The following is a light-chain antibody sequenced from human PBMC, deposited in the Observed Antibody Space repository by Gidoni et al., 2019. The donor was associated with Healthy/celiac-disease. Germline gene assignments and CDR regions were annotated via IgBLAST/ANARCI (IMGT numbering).Light chain of an antibody. CDR1: SSDVGGYNY. J-gene: IGLJ2*01. CDR2: DVS. Sequence: QSALTQPASVSGSPGQSITISCTGTSSDVGGYNYVSWYQHHPGKAPKLMIYDVSNRLSGVSTRFSGYKSGNTASLTISGLQAEDEADYYCSSYTSSSTLDVVFGGGTKLTVL. CDR3: SSYTSSSTLDVV. V-gene: IGLV2-14*03.